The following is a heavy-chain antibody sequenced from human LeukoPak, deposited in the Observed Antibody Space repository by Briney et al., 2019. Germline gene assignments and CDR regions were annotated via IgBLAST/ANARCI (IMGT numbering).Heavy chain of an antibody. CDR2: INHSGST. V-gene: IGHV4-34*01. CDR3: ARENGSGFDY. Sequence: SETLSLTCAVYGGSFSGYYWSWIRQPPGKGLEWIGEINHSGSTNYNPSLKSRVTMSVDTSKNQFSLKLSSVTAADTAVYYCARENGSGFDYWGQGTLVTVSS. CDR1: GGSFSGYY. J-gene: IGHJ4*02. D-gene: IGHD3-10*01.